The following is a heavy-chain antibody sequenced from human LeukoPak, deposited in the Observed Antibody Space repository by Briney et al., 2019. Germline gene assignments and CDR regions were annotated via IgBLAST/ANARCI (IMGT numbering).Heavy chain of an antibody. D-gene: IGHD1-26*01. J-gene: IGHJ4*02. V-gene: IGHV1-2*02. CDR2: INPNSGGT. Sequence: ASVKVSCKTSGYTFTGYYMHWVRQAPGQGLEWMGWINPNSGGTNYAQKFQGRVTMTMDTSISTAYMELSRLRFDDTAVYYCATLLADKPHGDYWGQGTLVTVSS. CDR1: GYTFTGYY. CDR3: ATLLADKPHGDY.